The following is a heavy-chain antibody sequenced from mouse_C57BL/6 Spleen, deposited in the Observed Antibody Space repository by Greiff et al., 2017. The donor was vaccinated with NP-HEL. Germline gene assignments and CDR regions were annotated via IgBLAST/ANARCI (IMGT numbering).Heavy chain of an antibody. CDR1: GFTFSSYA. Sequence: DVKLVESGGGLVKPGGSLKLSCAASGFTFSSYAMSWVRQTPEKRLEWVATISDGGSYTYYPDNVKGRFTISRDNAKNNLYLQMSHLKSEDTAMYYCARSLLGNRPYAMDYWGQGTSVTVSS. CDR2: ISDGGSYT. J-gene: IGHJ4*01. D-gene: IGHD2-1*01. CDR3: ARSLLGNRPYAMDY. V-gene: IGHV5-4*03.